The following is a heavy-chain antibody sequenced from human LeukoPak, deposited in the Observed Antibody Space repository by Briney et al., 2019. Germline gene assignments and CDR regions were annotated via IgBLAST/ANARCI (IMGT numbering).Heavy chain of an antibody. J-gene: IGHJ4*02. Sequence: GGSLRLSCAASGFTFSSYGMHWIRQAPGKGLEWVAYIRYDGSNKYYADSVKGRFTISRDNSKNTRYLQMNSIRADDTAVYYCAKAKYGAYGHYFDYWGQGTLVTVFS. CDR1: GFTFSSYG. D-gene: IGHD4-17*01. CDR2: IRYDGSNK. CDR3: AKAKYGAYGHYFDY. V-gene: IGHV3-30*02.